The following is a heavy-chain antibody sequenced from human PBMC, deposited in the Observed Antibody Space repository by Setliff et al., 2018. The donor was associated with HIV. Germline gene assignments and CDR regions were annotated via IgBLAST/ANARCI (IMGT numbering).Heavy chain of an antibody. CDR3: ARGGGGYYYVGAVDI. CDR1: GYTFTSYD. J-gene: IGHJ3*02. D-gene: IGHD3-22*01. CDR2: MNPNSGNT. V-gene: IGHV1-8*02. Sequence: ASVKVSCKASGYTFTSYDINWVRQATGQGLEWMGWMNPNSGNTGYAQKFQGRATMTGNTSISTAYMELSSLRSEDTAAYYCARGGGGYYYVGAVDIWGQGTVVTVSS.